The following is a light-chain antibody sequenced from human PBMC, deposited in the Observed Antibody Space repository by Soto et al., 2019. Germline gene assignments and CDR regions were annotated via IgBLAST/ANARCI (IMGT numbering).Light chain of an antibody. Sequence: DLQMTQYPSTLSASVGDRVTITCRASQNIRSLFAWFKQKPGKAPKLLIYDASSLESGCPRRFSGSGSGTEFTLTISSMKTDDFSTYYCQQYHSYWTFGHGTKVDIK. J-gene: IGKJ1*01. CDR1: QNIRSL. CDR3: QQYHSYWT. CDR2: DAS. V-gene: IGKV1-5*01.